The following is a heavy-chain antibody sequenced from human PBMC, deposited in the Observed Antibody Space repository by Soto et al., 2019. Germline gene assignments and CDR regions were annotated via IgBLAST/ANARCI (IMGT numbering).Heavy chain of an antibody. V-gene: IGHV3-23*01. Sequence: PGGSLRLSCASSVFTFSSYAMSCVRQSPGKWLEWVSTISGTGDITYYADSVKGRFTISRDNSKNTLYLQVNSLRDEDTVIFYCAKVGSPNSTSYGQSFECWGQGTPVIVS. J-gene: IGHJ4*02. CDR2: ISGTGDIT. D-gene: IGHD6-6*01. CDR1: VFTFSSYA. CDR3: AKVGSPNSTSYGQSFEC.